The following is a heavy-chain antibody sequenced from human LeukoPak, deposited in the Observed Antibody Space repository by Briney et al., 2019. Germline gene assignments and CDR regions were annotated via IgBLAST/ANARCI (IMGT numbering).Heavy chain of an antibody. CDR1: GLTFSSYA. J-gene: IGHJ4*02. CDR2: ISGSGGST. Sequence: GGSLRLSCAASGLTFSSYAMSWVRQAPGKGLEWVSAISGSGGSTYYADSVKGRFTISRDNSKNTLYLQMNSLRAEDTAVYYCAKGSKVDTAMVTPFDYWGQGTLVTVSS. CDR3: AKGSKVDTAMVTPFDY. D-gene: IGHD5-18*01. V-gene: IGHV3-23*01.